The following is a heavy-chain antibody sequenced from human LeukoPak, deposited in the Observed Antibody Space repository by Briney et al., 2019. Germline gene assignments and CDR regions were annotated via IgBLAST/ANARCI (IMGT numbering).Heavy chain of an antibody. V-gene: IGHV4-4*07. CDR1: GGSISSYY. CDR2: IYTSGST. Sequence: PSETLSLTCTVSGGSISSYYWSWIRQPAGKGLEWIGRIYTSGSTNYNPSLKSRVTMSVDTSKNQFSLKLSSVTAADTAVYYCARGIGTSYDSSRDAFDMWGQGTMVTVSS. D-gene: IGHD3-22*01. J-gene: IGHJ3*02. CDR3: ARGIGTSYDSSRDAFDM.